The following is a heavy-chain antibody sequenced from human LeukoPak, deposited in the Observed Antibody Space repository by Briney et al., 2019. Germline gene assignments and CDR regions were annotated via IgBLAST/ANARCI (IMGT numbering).Heavy chain of an antibody. Sequence: GESLKISCKTSGYTFTSHCISWVRQMPGTGLEWMGKIDPSDSYNNYSPSFQGHVTISTDKSIATAYLQWSSLKASDTAVYYCARHVGEISTIDSWGQGTLVTVSS. J-gene: IGHJ4*02. CDR1: GYTFTSHC. CDR3: ARHVGEISTIDS. CDR2: IDPSDSYN. V-gene: IGHV5-10-1*01. D-gene: IGHD1-26*01.